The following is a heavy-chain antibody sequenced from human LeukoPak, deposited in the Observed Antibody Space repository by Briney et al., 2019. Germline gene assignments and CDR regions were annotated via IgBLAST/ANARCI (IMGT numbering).Heavy chain of an antibody. V-gene: IGHV4-31*03. CDR2: IYYSGST. CDR3: ARLRDLPFFEFDY. CDR1: GGSISSGGYY. J-gene: IGHJ4*02. D-gene: IGHD2-21*01. Sequence: SETLSLTCTVSGGSISSGGYYWSWIRQHPGKGLEWIGYIYYSGSTYYNPSLKSRVTISVYTSKNQFSLKLSSVTAADTAVYYCARLRDLPFFEFDYWGQGTLVTVSS.